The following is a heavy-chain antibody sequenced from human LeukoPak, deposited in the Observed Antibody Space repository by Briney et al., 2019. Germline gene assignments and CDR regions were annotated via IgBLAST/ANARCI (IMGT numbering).Heavy chain of an antibody. CDR2: IRGSGGTT. CDR3: ARDARDGYGGNPFDY. Sequence: PGGSLRLYCAASGFTFSSYAMYWVRQAPGKGLEWVSTIRGSGGTTYCSDSVKGRFTISRDNSKNTLYLQMNSLRAEDTAVYYCARDARDGYGGNPFDYWGQGTLVTVSS. J-gene: IGHJ4*02. V-gene: IGHV3-23*01. D-gene: IGHD4-23*01. CDR1: GFTFSSYA.